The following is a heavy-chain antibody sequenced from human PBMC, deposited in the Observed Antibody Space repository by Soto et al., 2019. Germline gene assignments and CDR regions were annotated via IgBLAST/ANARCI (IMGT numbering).Heavy chain of an antibody. CDR3: ARQGLIDGDYDFWSGYYTDSFWFDP. V-gene: IGHV4-59*08. D-gene: IGHD3-3*01. CDR1: GGSISSYY. Sequence: SETLSLTCTVSGGSISSYYWSWIRQPPGKGLEWIGYIYYSGSTNYNPSLKSRVTISVDTSKNQFSLKLSSVTAADTAVYYCARQGLIDGDYDFWSGYYTDSFWFDPWGQGTLVTVSS. CDR2: IYYSGST. J-gene: IGHJ5*02.